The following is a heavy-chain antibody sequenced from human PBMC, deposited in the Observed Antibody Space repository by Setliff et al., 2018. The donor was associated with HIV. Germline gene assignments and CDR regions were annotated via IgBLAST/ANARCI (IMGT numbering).Heavy chain of an antibody. Sequence: SETLSLTCTVSGFSISTGHYWGWVRQSPGKGLEWIGSVYHSGSTYYAASLKSRVTISVDTFKNQFSLKLTSVTAADTAVYYCARQPPLSALQVWFGDYWGQGILVTVSS. V-gene: IGHV4-38-2*02. CDR3: ARQPPLSALQVWFGDY. J-gene: IGHJ4*02. D-gene: IGHD3-10*01. CDR1: GFSISTGHY. CDR2: VYHSGST.